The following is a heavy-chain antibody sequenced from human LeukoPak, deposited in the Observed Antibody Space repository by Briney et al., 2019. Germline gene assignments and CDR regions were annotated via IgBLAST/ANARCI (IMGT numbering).Heavy chain of an antibody. CDR1: GYTFTSYT. CDR3: ARPSMVRGVIIPYYFDY. V-gene: IGHV1-2*02. J-gene: IGHJ4*02. CDR2: INPNSGGT. D-gene: IGHD3-10*01. Sequence: ASVKVSCKASGYTFTSYTMHWVRQAPGQRLEWMGWINPNSGGTNYAQKFQGRVTMTRDTSISTAYMELSRLRSDDTAVYYCARPSMVRGVIIPYYFDYWGQGTLVTVSS.